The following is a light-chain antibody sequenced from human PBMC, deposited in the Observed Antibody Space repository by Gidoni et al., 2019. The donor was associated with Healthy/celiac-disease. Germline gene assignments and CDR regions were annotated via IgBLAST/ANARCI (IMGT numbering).Light chain of an antibody. V-gene: IGKV2-28*01. CDR1: QSLLHSNGYNY. J-gene: IGKJ1*01. CDR3: MQALQTPRT. CDR2: LGS. Sequence: IVMTQSPLYLPVTPGEPASISCRSSQSLLHSNGYNYLDWYLQKPGQSPQLLIYLGSNRASGVPDRFSGSGSGTDFTLKISRVEAEDVWVYYCMQALQTPRTFGQGTKVEIK.